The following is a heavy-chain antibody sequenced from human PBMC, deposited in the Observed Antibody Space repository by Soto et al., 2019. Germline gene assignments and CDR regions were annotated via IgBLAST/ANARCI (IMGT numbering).Heavy chain of an antibody. V-gene: IGHV4-59*01. CDR3: ARTTAGFDY. Sequence: AETLSLTCAVSGGSISSYYWSWIRQPPGKGLEWIGYIYYSGSTNYNPSLKSRVTISVDTSKNQFSLKLSSVTAADTAVYYCARTTAGFDYWGQGTLVTVSS. CDR1: GGSISSYY. J-gene: IGHJ4*02. D-gene: IGHD4-17*01. CDR2: IYYSGST.